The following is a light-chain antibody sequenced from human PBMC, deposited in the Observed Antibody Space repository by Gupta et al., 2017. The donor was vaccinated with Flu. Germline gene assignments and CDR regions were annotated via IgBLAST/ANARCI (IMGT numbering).Light chain of an antibody. CDR3: GSWDSNRNTAV. V-gene: IGLV1-51*01. CDR1: SSNIGRSY. Sequence: RVAISCSGGSSNIGRSYVSWYQQLPGAAPTLLIYDNDKRPSGIPDRFSGSKSGTSATLAISGLQTGDEADYYCGSWDSNRNTAVFGGGTKLTVL. J-gene: IGLJ7*01. CDR2: DND.